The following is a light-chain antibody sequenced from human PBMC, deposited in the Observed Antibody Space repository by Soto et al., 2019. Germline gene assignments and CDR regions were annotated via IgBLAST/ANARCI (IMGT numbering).Light chain of an antibody. CDR1: QSVSSY. CDR2: DAS. Sequence: ESVWTQSPATLTLAPGKRATRSCRASQSVSSYLAWYQQKPGQAPRLLIYDASNRATGIPARFSGSGSGTDFTLTISSLEPEDFAVYYCQQRSNWPPALGQGTKVDIK. J-gene: IGKJ1*01. CDR3: QQRSNWPPA. V-gene: IGKV3-11*01.